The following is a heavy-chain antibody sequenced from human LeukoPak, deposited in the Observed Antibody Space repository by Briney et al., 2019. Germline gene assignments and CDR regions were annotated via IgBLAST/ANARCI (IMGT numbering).Heavy chain of an antibody. CDR2: IYYSGST. CDR3: ARHESVGIAVAADFDY. D-gene: IGHD6-19*01. J-gene: IGHJ4*02. CDR1: GGSISSYY. V-gene: IGHV4-59*08. Sequence: SETLSLTCTVSGGSISSYYWSWIRQPPGKGLEWIGYIYYSGSTNYNPSLKSRVTISVDTSKNQFSLKLSSVTAADTAVYYCARHESVGIAVAADFDYWGQGTLVTVSS.